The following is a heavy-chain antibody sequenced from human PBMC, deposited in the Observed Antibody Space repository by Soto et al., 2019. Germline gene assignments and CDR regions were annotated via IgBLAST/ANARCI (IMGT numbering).Heavy chain of an antibody. CDR1: GGSISSSSYY. J-gene: IGHJ4*02. Sequence: QLQLQESGPGLVKPSETLSLTCTVSGGSISSSSYYWAWIRQPPGKGLEWIGSIYYSGSTYYNPSLKSRVTISVDTSKNQFARKLSSVTAADTAVYYCARQSRRSSSDYWGQGTLVTVSS. D-gene: IGHD6-6*01. V-gene: IGHV4-39*01. CDR3: ARQSRRSSSDY. CDR2: IYYSGST.